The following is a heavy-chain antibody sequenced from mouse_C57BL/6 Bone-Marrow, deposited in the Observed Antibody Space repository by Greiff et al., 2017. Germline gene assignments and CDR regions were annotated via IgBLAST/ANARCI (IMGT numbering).Heavy chain of an antibody. CDR1: GYSFTSYY. V-gene: IGHV1-66*01. CDR3: ARNDGYYLYYFDY. D-gene: IGHD2-3*01. J-gene: IGHJ2*01. CDR2: IYPGSGNT. Sequence: QVQLQQSGPELVKPGASVKISCKASGYSFTSYYIHWVKQRPGQGLEWIGWIYPGSGNTKYNEKFKGKATLTADTSSSTAYMQLSSLTSEDSAVYYCARNDGYYLYYFDYWGQGTTLTVSS.